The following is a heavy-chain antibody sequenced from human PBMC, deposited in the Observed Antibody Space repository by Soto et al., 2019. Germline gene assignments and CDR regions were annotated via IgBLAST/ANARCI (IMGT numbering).Heavy chain of an antibody. CDR3: ARPEYSSSSYDY. CDR2: ISSSGSTI. Sequence: SLRLSCAASGFTFSAYYMSWIRQAPGKGLEWVSYISSSGSTIYYADSVKGRFTISRDNAKNSLFLQMNSLRAEDTAVYYCARPEYSSSSYDYWGQGTLVTVSS. CDR1: GFTFSAYY. D-gene: IGHD6-6*01. V-gene: IGHV3-11*01. J-gene: IGHJ4*02.